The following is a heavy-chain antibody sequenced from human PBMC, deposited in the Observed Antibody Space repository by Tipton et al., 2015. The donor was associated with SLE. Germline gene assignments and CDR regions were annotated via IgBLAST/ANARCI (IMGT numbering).Heavy chain of an antibody. D-gene: IGHD4-11*01. J-gene: IGHJ4*02. CDR1: GGSISSADYY. V-gene: IGHV4-39*07. Sequence: TLSLTCTVSGGSISSADYYWSWIRQHPGKGLVWIGSIYYSGNTYYNPSLKSRVTMSVDTSKNQFSLKLSSVTAADTAVYYCATLTRAVRWYFDYWGQGTLVTVSS. CDR2: IYYSGNT. CDR3: ATLTRAVRWYFDY.